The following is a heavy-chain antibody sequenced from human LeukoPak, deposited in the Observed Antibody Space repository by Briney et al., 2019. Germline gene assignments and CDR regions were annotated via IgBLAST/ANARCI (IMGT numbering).Heavy chain of an antibody. J-gene: IGHJ4*02. CDR2: IFHTGKT. CDR3: ARQMGVGVWALDY. D-gene: IGHD3-16*01. V-gene: IGHV4-39*01. CDR1: GGSISTGNYW. Sequence: PSETLSRTCDVSGGSISTGNYWWGWLRQPPGKGLEWIGIIFHTGKTHDNPSLKSRVSMSVDTSKNQFSLRLSAVTAADTAVYYCARQMGVGVWALDYWGQGALVTVSS.